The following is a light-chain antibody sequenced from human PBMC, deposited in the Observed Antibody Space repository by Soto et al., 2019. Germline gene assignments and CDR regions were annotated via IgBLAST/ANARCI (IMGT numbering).Light chain of an antibody. J-gene: IGKJ4*01. CDR2: DAS. CDR1: QSVSSQ. CDR3: QQRSDWPLLT. Sequence: EVVLTQSPATLSLSPGDRATLSCRASQSVSSQLAWYQQKPGQAPRLLIYDASSRAPGIPARFSGSGSGTDFTLNISSLEPEDCAVYYCQQRSDWPLLTFGGGTKVEIK. V-gene: IGKV3-11*01.